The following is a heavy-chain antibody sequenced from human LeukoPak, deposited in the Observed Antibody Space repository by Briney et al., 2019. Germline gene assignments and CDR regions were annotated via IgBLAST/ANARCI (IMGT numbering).Heavy chain of an antibody. Sequence: ASVKVSCKASGYTFTNYGINWVRQAPGQGLEWMGWINTYNGNTNYAQKLQGRVTMTTDTSTSTAYMELRSLRSDDTAVYYRARHRTGYSSDWVHAFDIWGQGTVVTVSS. J-gene: IGHJ3*02. V-gene: IGHV1-18*01. D-gene: IGHD6-19*01. CDR1: GYTFTNYG. CDR3: ARHRTGYSSDWVHAFDI. CDR2: INTYNGNT.